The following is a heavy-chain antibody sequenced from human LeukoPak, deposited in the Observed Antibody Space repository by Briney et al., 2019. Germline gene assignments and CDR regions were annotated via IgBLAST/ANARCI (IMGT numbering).Heavy chain of an antibody. Sequence: GGSLRLSCAASGFTFSSYWMHWVRQAPGKGLVWVSRINSDGSSTSYADSVKGRFTISRDNAKNTLYLQMNSLRAEDTAVYYCAKDYTVTGFYFDYWGQGTLVTVSS. CDR2: INSDGSST. CDR1: GFTFSSYW. CDR3: AKDYTVTGFYFDY. J-gene: IGHJ4*02. D-gene: IGHD4-17*01. V-gene: IGHV3-74*01.